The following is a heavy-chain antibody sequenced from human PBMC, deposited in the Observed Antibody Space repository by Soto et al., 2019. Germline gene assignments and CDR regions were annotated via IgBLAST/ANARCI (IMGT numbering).Heavy chain of an antibody. V-gene: IGHV1-8*01. CDR2: MNPNSGNT. Sequence: QVQLVQSGAEVKKPGASVKVPCKASGYTFTSYDINWVRQATGQGLEWMGWMNPNSGNTGYAQKFQGRVTMTRNTSISTAYMELSSLKSEDTAVYYCSREVNFYGLDVWGQGTTVAVSS. J-gene: IGHJ6*02. CDR1: GYTFTSYD. CDR3: SREVNFYGLDV.